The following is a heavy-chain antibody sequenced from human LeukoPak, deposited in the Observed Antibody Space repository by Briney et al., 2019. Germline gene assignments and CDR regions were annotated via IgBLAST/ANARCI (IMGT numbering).Heavy chain of an antibody. Sequence: SETLSLTCTVSGGSISSSGYYWSWIRQPPGKGLEWIGEINHSGSTNYNPSLKSRVTISVDTSKNQFSLKLSSVTAADTAVYYCARRRVRGVIDWFDPWGQGTLVTVSS. CDR3: ARRRVRGVIDWFDP. V-gene: IGHV4-39*07. CDR1: GGSISSSGYY. CDR2: INHSGST. J-gene: IGHJ5*02. D-gene: IGHD3-10*01.